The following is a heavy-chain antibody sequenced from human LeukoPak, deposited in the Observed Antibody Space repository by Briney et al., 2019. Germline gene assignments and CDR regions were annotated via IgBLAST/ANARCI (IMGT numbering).Heavy chain of an antibody. D-gene: IGHD3-10*01. J-gene: IGHJ6*02. CDR2: IIPILGLA. CDR3: ARGGLRGSDRLGMDV. V-gene: IGHV1-69*04. Sequence: ASVKVSCKASGGTFSSYAISWVRQAPGQGLEWMGRIIPILGLANYAQKFQGRVTITADKSTSTAYMELGSLRSEDTAVYYCARGGLRGSDRLGMDVWGQGTTVTVSS. CDR1: GGTFSSYA.